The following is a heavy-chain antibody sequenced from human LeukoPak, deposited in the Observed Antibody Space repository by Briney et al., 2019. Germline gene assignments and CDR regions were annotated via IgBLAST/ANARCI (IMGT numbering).Heavy chain of an antibody. J-gene: IGHJ4*02. CDR2: ISYDGSNK. V-gene: IGHV3-30*18. D-gene: IGHD3-3*01. CDR1: GFTFSSYG. CDR3: AKDGIFGVVLDYFDY. Sequence: PGGSLRLSCAASGFTFSSYGTHWVRQAPGKGLEWVAVISYDGSNKYYADSVKGRFTISRDNSKNTLYLQMNSLRVEDTAVYYCAKDGIFGVVLDYFDYWGQGTLVTVSS.